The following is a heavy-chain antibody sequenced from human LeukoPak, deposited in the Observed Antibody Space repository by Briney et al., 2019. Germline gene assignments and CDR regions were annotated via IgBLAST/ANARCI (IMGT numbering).Heavy chain of an antibody. J-gene: IGHJ5*02. Sequence: SSETLSLTCTVSGGSISSYYWSWIRQPPGKGLEWIGYIYYSGSTNYNPSLKSRVTISVDTSKNQFSLKLSSVTAADTAVYYCASLGDIAAAPAGVDPWGQGTLVTVSS. CDR2: IYYSGST. CDR1: GGSISSYY. D-gene: IGHD6-13*01. CDR3: ASLGDIAAAPAGVDP. V-gene: IGHV4-59*08.